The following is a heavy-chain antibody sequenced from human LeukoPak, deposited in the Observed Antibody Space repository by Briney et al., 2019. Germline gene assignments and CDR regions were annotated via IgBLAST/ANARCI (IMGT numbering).Heavy chain of an antibody. CDR2: IYPGDSDT. J-gene: IGHJ4*02. Sequence: SGESLKISCKGSGYTFSSYWIGWVRQMPGKGLEWMGTIYPGDSDTRYSPSLQGQVTISVDTSIGTAYLQWSSLKASDTAIYYCARQNDFRLDYWGQGTLVTVSS. D-gene: IGHD3-3*01. CDR3: ARQNDFRLDY. V-gene: IGHV5-51*01. CDR1: GYTFSSYW.